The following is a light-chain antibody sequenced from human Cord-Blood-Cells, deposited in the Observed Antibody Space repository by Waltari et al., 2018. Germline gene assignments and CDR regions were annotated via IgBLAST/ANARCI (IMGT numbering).Light chain of an antibody. J-gene: IGLJ2*01. CDR2: EVS. V-gene: IGLV2-8*01. CDR3: SSYAGSNNLV. Sequence: QSALTQPPSASGSPGQSVTISCTGTSSDVGGYNCVSWYQHHPGKAPKRMIYEVSKRPSGVPDRFSGSKSGNTASLTVSGLQAEDEADYYCSSYAGSNNLVFGGGTKPTVL. CDR1: SSDVGGYNC.